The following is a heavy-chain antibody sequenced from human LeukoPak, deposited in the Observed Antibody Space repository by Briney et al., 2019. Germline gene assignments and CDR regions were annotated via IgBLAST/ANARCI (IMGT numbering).Heavy chain of an antibody. V-gene: IGHV1-2*02. Sequence: ASVKVSCKASGYTFTGYYMHWVRQAPGQGLEWVGWINPNSGGTNYAQKFQGRVTMTRDTSISTAYMELSRLRSDDTAVYYCARDGNYDILTGYYKGSFDYWGQGTLVTVSS. D-gene: IGHD3-9*01. J-gene: IGHJ4*02. CDR3: ARDGNYDILTGYYKGSFDY. CDR2: INPNSGGT. CDR1: GYTFTGYY.